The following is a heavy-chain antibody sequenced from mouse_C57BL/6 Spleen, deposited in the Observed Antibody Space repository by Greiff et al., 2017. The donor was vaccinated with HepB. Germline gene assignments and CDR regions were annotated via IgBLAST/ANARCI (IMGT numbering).Heavy chain of an antibody. D-gene: IGHD1-1*01. Sequence: VQLQQSGPELVKPGASVKISCKASGYTFTDYYMNWVKQSHGKSLEWIGDINPNNGGTSYNQKFKGKATLTVDKSSSTAYMELRSLTSEDSAVYYCARSGSSSAWFAYWGQGTLVTVSA. V-gene: IGHV1-26*01. CDR1: GYTFTDYY. J-gene: IGHJ3*01. CDR2: INPNNGGT. CDR3: ARSGSSSAWFAY.